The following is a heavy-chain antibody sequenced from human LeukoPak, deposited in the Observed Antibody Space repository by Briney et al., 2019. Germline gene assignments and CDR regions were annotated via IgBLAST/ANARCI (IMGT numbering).Heavy chain of an antibody. Sequence: GGSLKLSCAASGFTFSGSAIHWVRRSSGKGLGRVGQIDKKDKGYATATAYAASVKGRFTISRDDSINTAYLQMKSLKTEDTALYYCTRDSGTYNWFDPWGQGTLVTVSS. J-gene: IGHJ5*02. CDR2: IDKKDKGYATAT. CDR3: TRDSGTYNWFDP. V-gene: IGHV3-73*01. D-gene: IGHD1-26*01. CDR1: GFTFSGSA.